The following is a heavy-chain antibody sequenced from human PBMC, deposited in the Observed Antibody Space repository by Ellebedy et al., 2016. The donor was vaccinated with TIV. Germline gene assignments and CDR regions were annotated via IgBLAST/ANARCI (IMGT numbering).Heavy chain of an antibody. CDR3: ATDGSYGDYLSPAHAFEI. J-gene: IGHJ3*02. CDR1: GFSFRSYW. V-gene: IGHV3-7*01. Sequence: GGSLRLSCAASGFSFRSYWMSWVRQAPGKGLEWVANMRQDGNDKYYVDSVRGRFTISRDNAKNSLYLQMNSLRAEDTAVYYCATDGSYGDYLSPAHAFEIWGQGTMVTVSS. D-gene: IGHD4-17*01. CDR2: MRQDGNDK.